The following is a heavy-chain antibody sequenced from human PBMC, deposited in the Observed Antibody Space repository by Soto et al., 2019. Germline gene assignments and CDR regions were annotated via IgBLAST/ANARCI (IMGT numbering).Heavy chain of an antibody. CDR2: ISYDGSNK. CDR3: AKDPDYSNYVPSGGDY. CDR1: GFTFSSYG. J-gene: IGHJ4*02. V-gene: IGHV3-30*18. Sequence: QVQLVESGGGVVQPGRSLRLSCAASGFTFSSYGMHWVRQAPGKGLEWVAVISYDGSNKYYADSVKGRFTISRDNSKNTLYLQINSLRAEDTAVYYCAKDPDYSNYVPSGGDYWGQGNLVTVSS. D-gene: IGHD4-4*01.